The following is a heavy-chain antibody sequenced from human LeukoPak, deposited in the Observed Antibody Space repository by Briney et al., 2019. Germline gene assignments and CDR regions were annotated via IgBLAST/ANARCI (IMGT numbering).Heavy chain of an antibody. J-gene: IGHJ3*02. Sequence: ASVKVSCKASGYTFTGYYMHWMRQAPGQGLEWMGWINPNSGGTNYAQKFQGRVTMTRDTSVSTAYMELSSLRSEDTAVYYCARDTVGRSDYVWGSYPQEGAFDIWGQGTMVTVSS. CDR2: INPNSGGT. D-gene: IGHD3-16*02. CDR3: ARDTVGRSDYVWGSYPQEGAFDI. V-gene: IGHV1-2*02. CDR1: GYTFTGYY.